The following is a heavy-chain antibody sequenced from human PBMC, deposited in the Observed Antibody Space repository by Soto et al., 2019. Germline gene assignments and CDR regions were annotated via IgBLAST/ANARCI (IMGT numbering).Heavy chain of an antibody. CDR1: GYTFTSYD. D-gene: IGHD4-17*01. CDR3: ARGGLRRYGDLYYYYYGMDV. J-gene: IGHJ6*02. Sequence: GASVKVSCKASGYTFTSYDINWVRQATGQGLEWMGWMNPNSGNTGYAQKFQGRVTMTRNTSISTAYMELSSLRSEDTAVYYCARGGLRRYGDLYYYYYGMDVWGQGTTVTVSS. CDR2: MNPNSGNT. V-gene: IGHV1-8*01.